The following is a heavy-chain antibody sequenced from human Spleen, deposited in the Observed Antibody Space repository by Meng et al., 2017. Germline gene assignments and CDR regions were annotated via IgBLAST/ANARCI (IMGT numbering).Heavy chain of an antibody. V-gene: IGHV5-51*01. CDR2: FYPGDSDT. D-gene: IGHD5-24*01. CDR3: ARRPRDGYNRFDY. Sequence: GESLKISCKGSGYNFNTYWIGWVRQMPGKGLEWMGIFYPGDSDTRYSPSFQGQVTISADKSISTAYLQWSSLKASDTAMYYCARRPRDGYNRFDYWGQGTLVTVSS. CDR1: GYNFNTYW. J-gene: IGHJ4*02.